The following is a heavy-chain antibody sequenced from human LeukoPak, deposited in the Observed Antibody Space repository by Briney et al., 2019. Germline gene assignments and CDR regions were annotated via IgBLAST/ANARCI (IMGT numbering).Heavy chain of an antibody. CDR3: ARDTRSSYDSSGYYLNEVYGYFDY. J-gene: IGHJ4*02. Sequence: SETLSLTCTVSGGSISSYYWSWIRQPAGKGLEWIGRIYTSGSTSYNPSLKSRLTISLDMSKNQFSLKLTSVTAADTAVYYCARDTRSSYDSSGYYLNEVYGYFDYWGQGTLVTVSS. CDR1: GGSISSYY. V-gene: IGHV4-4*07. D-gene: IGHD3-22*01. CDR2: IYTSGST.